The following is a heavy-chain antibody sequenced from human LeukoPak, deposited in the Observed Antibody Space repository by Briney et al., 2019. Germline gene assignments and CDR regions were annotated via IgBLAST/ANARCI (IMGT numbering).Heavy chain of an antibody. V-gene: IGHV4-59*01. Sequence: SETLSLTCTVSGGSISSYHWSWIRQPPGKGLEWIGYIYYSGSTNYNPSLKSRVTISVDTSKNQFSLKLSSVTAADTAVYYCAVHHSYGYQYYFDYWGQGTLVTVSS. CDR2: IYYSGST. J-gene: IGHJ4*02. D-gene: IGHD5-18*01. CDR3: AVHHSYGYQYYFDY. CDR1: GGSISSYH.